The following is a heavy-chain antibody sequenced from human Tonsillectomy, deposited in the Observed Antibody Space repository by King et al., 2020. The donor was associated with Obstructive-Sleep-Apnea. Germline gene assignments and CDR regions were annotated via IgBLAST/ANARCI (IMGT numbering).Heavy chain of an antibody. CDR3: VKDRAGGVPDAFDI. V-gene: IGHV3-9*01. J-gene: IGHJ3*02. Sequence: VQLVESGGGLVQPGRSLRLSCAASGFSFDDYAMHWVRQAPGKGLEWVSGINWNSAYIGYADSVKGRFTISRDNDENSLYLQMNSLRAEDTALYYCVKDRAGGVPDAFDIWGQGTLVTVSS. CDR2: INWNSAYI. CDR1: GFSFDDYA. D-gene: IGHD3-16*01.